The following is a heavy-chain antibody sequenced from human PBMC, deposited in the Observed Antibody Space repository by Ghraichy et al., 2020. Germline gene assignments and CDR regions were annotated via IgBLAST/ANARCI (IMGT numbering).Heavy chain of an antibody. CDR3: AREHSPEFHYDFWSGYRGSYYYYGMDV. V-gene: IGHV3-21*01. CDR2: ISSSSSYI. J-gene: IGHJ6*02. D-gene: IGHD3-3*01. CDR1: GFTFSSYS. Sequence: LTCAASGFTFSSYSMNWVRQAPGKGLEWVSSISSSSSYIYYADSVKGRFTISRDNAKNSLYLQMNSLRAEDTAVYYCAREHSPEFHYDFWSGYRGSYYYYGMDVWGQGTTVTVSS.